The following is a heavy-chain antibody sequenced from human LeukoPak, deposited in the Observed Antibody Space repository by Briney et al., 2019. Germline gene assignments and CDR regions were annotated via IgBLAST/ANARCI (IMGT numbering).Heavy chain of an antibody. CDR3: AKDITDDYYYGMDV. Sequence: GGSLRLSCAASGFTFSSYAMSWVRQAPGKGLEWVSGISWNSGSIGYADSVKGRFTISRDNAKNSLYLQMNSLRAEDTALYYCAKDITDDYYYGMDVWGQGTTVTVSS. V-gene: IGHV3-9*01. CDR1: GFTFSSYA. J-gene: IGHJ6*02. CDR2: ISWNSGSI.